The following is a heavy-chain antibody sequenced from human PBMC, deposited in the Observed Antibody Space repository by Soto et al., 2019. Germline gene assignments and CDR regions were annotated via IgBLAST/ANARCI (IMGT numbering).Heavy chain of an antibody. CDR1: GYTFTSYG. CDR2: ISAYNGNT. D-gene: IGHD6-13*01. J-gene: IGHJ6*02. Sequence: ASVKVSCKASGYTFTSYGISWVRQAPGQGLEWMGWISAYNGNTNYAQKLQGRVTMTTDTSTSTAYMELRSLRSDDTAVYYCARDLREAAAGKLYYYYGMGVWGQGTTVTVS. CDR3: ARDLREAAAGKLYYYYGMGV. V-gene: IGHV1-18*04.